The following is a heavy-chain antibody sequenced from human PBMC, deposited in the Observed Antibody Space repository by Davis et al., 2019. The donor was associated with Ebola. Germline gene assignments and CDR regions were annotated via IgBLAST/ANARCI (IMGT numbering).Heavy chain of an antibody. CDR3: ARGDWNSKSADY. V-gene: IGHV4-31*03. Sequence: PSETLSLTCTVSGGSISSGGYYWSWIRQHPGKGLEWIGYIYYSGSTYYNPSLKSRVTISVDTSKNQFSLKLSSVTAADTAVYYCARGDWNSKSADYWGQGTLVTVSS. CDR1: GGSISSGGYY. D-gene: IGHD1-7*01. J-gene: IGHJ4*02. CDR2: IYYSGST.